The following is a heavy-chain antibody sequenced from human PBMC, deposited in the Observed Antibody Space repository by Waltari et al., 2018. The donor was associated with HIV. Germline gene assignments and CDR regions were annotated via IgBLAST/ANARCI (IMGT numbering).Heavy chain of an antibody. J-gene: IGHJ6*02. CDR1: GYIFSTHG. Sequence: QVQLVQSGAEVKKPGASVNVSCKASGYIFSTHGVSWVRQAPGLGPEWMGWISASNGDANYGQKLQGRVTMTTDTSTNTAYMDLRSLRPDDTAVYYCAKVFWGTFDFHYSGMDAWGHGTSVIVSS. CDR3: AKVFWGTFDFHYSGMDA. CDR2: ISASNGDA. D-gene: IGHD3-16*01. V-gene: IGHV1-18*01.